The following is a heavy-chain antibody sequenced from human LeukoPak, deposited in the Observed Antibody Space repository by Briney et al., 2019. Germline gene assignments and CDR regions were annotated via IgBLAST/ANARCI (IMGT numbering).Heavy chain of an antibody. V-gene: IGHV1-18*01. D-gene: IGHD4-17*01. CDR3: ARVSTVTTWNWFGP. Sequence: GASVKVSCKASGYTFTSYGISWVRQAPGQGLEWMGWISAYNGNTNYAQKLQGRVTMTTDTSTSTAYMELRSLRSDDTAVYYCARVSTVTTWNWFGPWGQGTLVTVSS. CDR2: ISAYNGNT. J-gene: IGHJ5*02. CDR1: GYTFTSYG.